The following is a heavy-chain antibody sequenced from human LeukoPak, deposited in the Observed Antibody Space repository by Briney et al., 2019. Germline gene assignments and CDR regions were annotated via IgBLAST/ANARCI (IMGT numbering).Heavy chain of an antibody. CDR3: ARERSSGYNDAFDI. CDR1: GYTFTSYG. J-gene: IGHJ3*02. V-gene: IGHV1-18*01. D-gene: IGHD3-22*01. Sequence: GASVKVSCKASGYTFTSYGIIWVRQAPGQGLEWMGWISTYNDNTNSAQKLQGRVTMTTDTSTSTAYMELRSLRSDDTAVYYCARERSSGYNDAFDIWGQGTMVTVSS. CDR2: ISTYNDNT.